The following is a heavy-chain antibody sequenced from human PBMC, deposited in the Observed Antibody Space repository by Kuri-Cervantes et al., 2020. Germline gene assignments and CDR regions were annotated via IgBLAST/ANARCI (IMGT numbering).Heavy chain of an antibody. D-gene: IGHD1-26*01. CDR3: VRQGYGSYPDIRWFDP. Sequence: ESLKISCAIFDYSINSGYFWGWIRQPPGKGLECIGSVSHSGNTFHNPSLQSRVTISLDTSKSQSSLKLTSVTAADTAIYYCVRQGYGSYPDIRWFDPWGQRTLVTVSS. CDR2: VSHSGNT. CDR1: DYSINSGYF. V-gene: IGHV4-38-2*01. J-gene: IGHJ5*02.